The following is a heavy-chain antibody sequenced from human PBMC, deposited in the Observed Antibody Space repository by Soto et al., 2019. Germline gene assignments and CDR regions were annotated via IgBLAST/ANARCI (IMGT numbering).Heavy chain of an antibody. V-gene: IGHV3-13*01. CDR3: ARGILGPGDYFHGMDV. D-gene: IGHD7-27*01. CDR2: IGTAGDT. CDR1: GFTLNNYE. Sequence: EVQLVESGGGLVKAGGSLRLSCAVSGFTLNNYEMHWVRKVTGKGLEWVSGIGTAGDTWYPDSVQGRFSIFRENAKNSLYLHMNSLTAGDTAVYYCARGILGPGDYFHGMDVWGQGTTVTVSS. J-gene: IGHJ6*02.